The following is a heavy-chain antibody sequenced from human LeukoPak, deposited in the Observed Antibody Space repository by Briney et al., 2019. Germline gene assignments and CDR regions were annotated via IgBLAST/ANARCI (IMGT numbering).Heavy chain of an antibody. Sequence: SETLSLTCTVSGRSISGYYWSWIRQPPGKGLEWIAYLYYSGSTSYNPSLMSRVTISIDTSKNQFSLKLSSVSAADTAVYYCARADGYSSSWYCDYWGQGTLVTVSS. J-gene: IGHJ4*02. CDR1: GRSISGYY. CDR3: ARADGYSSSWYCDY. CDR2: LYYSGST. D-gene: IGHD6-13*01. V-gene: IGHV4-59*01.